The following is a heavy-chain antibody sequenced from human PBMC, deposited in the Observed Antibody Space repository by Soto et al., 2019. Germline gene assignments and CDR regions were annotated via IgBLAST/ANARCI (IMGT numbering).Heavy chain of an antibody. Sequence: KASETLSLTFTVSGGSISSSNYYWGWIRQPPGEGLEWIGSMDYNGNSYQNPSLKGRVTLSVDTSNSQFSLKLRSVTAADTAVYFCVRSAFGYYDTSGYPLTDSWGQGTLVTVSS. CDR3: VRSAFGYYDTSGYPLTDS. CDR2: MDYNGNS. D-gene: IGHD3-22*01. V-gene: IGHV4-39*01. CDR1: GGSISSSNYY. J-gene: IGHJ4*02.